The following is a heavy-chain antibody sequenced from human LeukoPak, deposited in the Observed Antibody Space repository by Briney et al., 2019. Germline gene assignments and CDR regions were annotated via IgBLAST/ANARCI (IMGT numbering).Heavy chain of an antibody. D-gene: IGHD4-17*01. Sequence: ASVKVSCKASGYTFTSYGISWVRQAPGQRLEWMGWINAGNGNTKYSQKFQGRVTITRDTSASTAYMELSSLRSEDTAVYYCATTSPTVTSYYYYGMDVWGQGTTVTVSS. CDR2: INAGNGNT. V-gene: IGHV1-3*01. CDR1: GYTFTSYG. CDR3: ATTSPTVTSYYYYGMDV. J-gene: IGHJ6*02.